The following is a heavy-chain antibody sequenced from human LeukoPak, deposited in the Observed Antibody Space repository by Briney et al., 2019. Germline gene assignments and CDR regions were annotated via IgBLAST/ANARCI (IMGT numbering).Heavy chain of an antibody. V-gene: IGHV4-34*01. D-gene: IGHD3-9*01. CDR1: GGSFSGYY. Sequence: SETLSLTCAVYGGSFSGYYWSWIRQPPGKGLEWIGEINHSGSTNYNPSLKSRVTISVDTSKNQFSLKLSSVTAADTAVYYCARERPSYYGILTGYYPRSLPYYFDYWGQGTLVTVSS. J-gene: IGHJ4*02. CDR3: ARERPSYYGILTGYYPRSLPYYFDY. CDR2: INHSGST.